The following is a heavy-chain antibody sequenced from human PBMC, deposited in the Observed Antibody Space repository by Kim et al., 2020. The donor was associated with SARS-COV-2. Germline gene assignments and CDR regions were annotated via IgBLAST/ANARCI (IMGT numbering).Heavy chain of an antibody. CDR1: GGSFSGYY. CDR3: ARGRSDSSSWYGLSKAPFDY. D-gene: IGHD6-13*01. Sequence: SETLSLTCAVYGGSFSGYYWSWIRQPPGKGLEWIGEINHSGSTNYNPSLKSRVTISVDTSKNQFSLKLSSVTAADTAVYYCARGRSDSSSWYGLSKAPFDYWGQGTLVTVSS. CDR2: INHSGST. J-gene: IGHJ4*02. V-gene: IGHV4-34*01.